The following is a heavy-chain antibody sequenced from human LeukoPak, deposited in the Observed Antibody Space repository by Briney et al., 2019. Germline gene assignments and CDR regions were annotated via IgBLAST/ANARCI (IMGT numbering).Heavy chain of an antibody. Sequence: PSETLSLTCTVSGGSFSSGSYYWSWIRQPAGKGLEWIGRIYTSRSTNYNPSLKSRVTISVDTSKNPFSLKLSSVTAADTAVYYCARGGGDWGFHQSDYWGQGTLVTVS. J-gene: IGHJ4*02. CDR3: ARGGGDWGFHQSDY. CDR2: IYTSRST. D-gene: IGHD2-21*01. CDR1: GGSFSSGSYY. V-gene: IGHV4-61*02.